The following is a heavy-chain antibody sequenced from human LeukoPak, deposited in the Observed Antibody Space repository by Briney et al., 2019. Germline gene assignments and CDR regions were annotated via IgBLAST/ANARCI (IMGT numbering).Heavy chain of an antibody. CDR3: ARGRFGELLLVSGYYFDY. CDR1: GFTFSSYS. D-gene: IGHD3-10*01. CDR2: ISSSSSYI. J-gene: IGHJ4*02. Sequence: TGGSLRLSCAASGFTFSSYSTNWVRQAPGKGLEWVSSISSSSSYIYYADSVKGRFTISRDNAKNSLYLQMNSLRAEDTAVYYCARGRFGELLLVSGYYFDYWGQGTLVTVSS. V-gene: IGHV3-21*01.